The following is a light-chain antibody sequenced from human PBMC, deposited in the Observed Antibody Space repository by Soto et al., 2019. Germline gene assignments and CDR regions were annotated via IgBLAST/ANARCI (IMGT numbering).Light chain of an antibody. CDR1: SSNIGSNT. J-gene: IGLJ3*02. Sequence: QSVLTQPPSASGTPGQRVTISCSGSSSNIGSNTVNWYQQLPGTAPKLLIYSSNQRPSGVPDRFSGSKSGTSASLAISGLQSEDEADYYCAAWDDSLNGWVFGGGTKVTVL. V-gene: IGLV1-44*01. CDR2: SSN. CDR3: AAWDDSLNGWV.